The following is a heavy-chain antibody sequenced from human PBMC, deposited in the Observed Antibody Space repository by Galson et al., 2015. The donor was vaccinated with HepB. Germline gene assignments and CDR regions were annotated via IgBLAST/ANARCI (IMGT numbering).Heavy chain of an antibody. D-gene: IGHD2-15*01. CDR1: GYTFTSYH. Sequence: SVKVSCKASGYTFTSYHIHWVRQAPGQGLKWMGVINPSGGSTSYAQNFQGRVTMTRDTSTSTVYMELSSLRSEDTAVYYCARQGVRCSDSSCNPNWIDPWGQGTLVTVSS. J-gene: IGHJ5*02. CDR2: INPSGGST. CDR3: ARQGVRCSDSSCNPNWIDP. V-gene: IGHV1-46*01.